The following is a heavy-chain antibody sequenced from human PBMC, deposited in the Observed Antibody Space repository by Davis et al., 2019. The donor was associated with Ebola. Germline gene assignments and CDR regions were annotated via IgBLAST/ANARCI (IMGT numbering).Heavy chain of an antibody. Sequence: GESLKISCKDSGNRFSSHWIGWVRQMPGKGLEWMGIIYPGDSDTRYSPSFRGQVTMSADKSIKTAFLQWSSLKASDTAMYYCASLRRTITGMDDGFDIWGQGTMVTVSS. D-gene: IGHD2-8*02. J-gene: IGHJ3*02. CDR2: IYPGDSDT. CDR3: ASLRRTITGMDDGFDI. V-gene: IGHV5-51*01. CDR1: GNRFSSHW.